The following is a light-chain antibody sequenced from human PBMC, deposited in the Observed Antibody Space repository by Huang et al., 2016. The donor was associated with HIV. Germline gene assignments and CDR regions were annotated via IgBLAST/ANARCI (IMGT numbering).Light chain of an antibody. V-gene: IGKV1-39*01. CDR2: TAS. Sequence: EIQMTQSPSSLSASVGDTVTITCRASQNIDIYLHWYQQRPGKAPNLLIYTASSLQSGVPSRFSGSGSGTDFILTIDSLQPEDFATYYCLQSYSMFRTFGQGTKVDFK. CDR1: QNIDIY. J-gene: IGKJ2*01. CDR3: LQSYSMFRT.